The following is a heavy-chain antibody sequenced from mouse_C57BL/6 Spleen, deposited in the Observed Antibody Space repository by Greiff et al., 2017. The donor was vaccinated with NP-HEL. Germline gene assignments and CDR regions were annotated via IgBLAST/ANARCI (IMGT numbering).Heavy chain of an antibody. CDR2: IYPGSGST. CDR3: ASHYYGSPFAY. Sequence: QVHVKQPGAELVKPGASVKMSCKASGYTFTSYWITWVKQRPGQGLEWIGDIYPGSGSTNYNEKFKSKATLTVDTSSSTAYMQLSSLTSEDSAVYYCASHYYGSPFAYWGQGTLVTVSA. J-gene: IGHJ3*01. V-gene: IGHV1-55*01. CDR1: GYTFTSYW. D-gene: IGHD1-1*01.